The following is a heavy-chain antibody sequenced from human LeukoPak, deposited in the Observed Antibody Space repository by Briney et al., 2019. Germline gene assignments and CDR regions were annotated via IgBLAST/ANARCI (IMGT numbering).Heavy chain of an antibody. D-gene: IGHD2-2*01. CDR3: ASYSCSSTSCSKGMPYYYYMDV. V-gene: IGHV4-39*07. CDR1: GGSISSSSYY. J-gene: IGHJ6*03. CDR2: IYYSGST. Sequence: SETLSLTCTVSGGSISSSSYYWGWIRQPPGKGLEWIGSIYYSGSTYYNPSLKSRVSISVDTSKNQFSLKLSSVTAADTAVYYCASYSCSSTSCSKGMPYYYYMDVWGKGTTVTVSS.